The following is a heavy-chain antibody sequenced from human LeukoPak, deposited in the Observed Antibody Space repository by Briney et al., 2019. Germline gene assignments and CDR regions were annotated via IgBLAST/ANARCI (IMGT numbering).Heavy chain of an antibody. D-gene: IGHD4-23*01. CDR2: IYIGGST. J-gene: IGHJ4*02. CDR1: GFTVSSNY. CDR3: ARDMYGRNYFDF. V-gene: IGHV3-53*01. Sequence: GGSLRLSCAASGFTVSSNYMSWVRQAPGKGLEWISVIYIGGSTYYADSVKGRFTISRDNSKNTLYLQMNSLRAEDTAVYYCARDMYGRNYFDFWGQGTLITVSS.